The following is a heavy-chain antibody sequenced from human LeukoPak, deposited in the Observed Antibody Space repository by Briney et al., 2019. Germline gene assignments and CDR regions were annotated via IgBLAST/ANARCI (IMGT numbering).Heavy chain of an antibody. J-gene: IGHJ4*02. Sequence: GGSLRLSCAASGFTFSNYAMHWVRQAPGKGLEWVAVISYDGSNKYYADSVKGRFTISRDNSKNTLYLQMNSLRAEDMAVFYCARDRSSYEYYFDHWGQGTLVTVSS. CDR3: ARDRSSYEYYFDH. CDR1: GFTFSNYA. CDR2: ISYDGSNK. V-gene: IGHV3-30-3*01. D-gene: IGHD5-12*01.